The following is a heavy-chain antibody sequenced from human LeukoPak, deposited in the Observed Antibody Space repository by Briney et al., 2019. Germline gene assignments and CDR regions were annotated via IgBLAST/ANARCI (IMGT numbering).Heavy chain of an antibody. D-gene: IGHD3-16*01. CDR3: AKTQSDSGGCLYP. V-gene: IGHV4-59*01. CDR2: IYYSGST. CDR1: RCCISRYY. Sequence: PSETLSLTCTVSRCCISRYYWMGIGQPPGKGLEWIGYIYYSGSTNYNPSLKSRVTISVDTTKNQFSLKLSSVTAAETAVYYCAKTQSDSGGCLYPRGQGTLVTVSS. J-gene: IGHJ4*02.